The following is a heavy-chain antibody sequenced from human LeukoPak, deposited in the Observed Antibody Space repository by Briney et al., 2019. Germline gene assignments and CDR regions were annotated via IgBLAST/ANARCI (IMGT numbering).Heavy chain of an antibody. CDR2: ITSNGGTT. Sequence: PGGSLRLSCAASGFALSSYAMHWVRQAPGKGLEYVSAITSNGGTTYYADSVKGRFTISRDNSKNTLYLQMGSLRAEDTAVYYCASSCSSVSCHSYYYGMDVWGQGTTVTVSS. D-gene: IGHD2-2*01. CDR1: GFALSSYA. J-gene: IGHJ6*02. V-gene: IGHV3-64*02. CDR3: ASSCSSVSCHSYYYGMDV.